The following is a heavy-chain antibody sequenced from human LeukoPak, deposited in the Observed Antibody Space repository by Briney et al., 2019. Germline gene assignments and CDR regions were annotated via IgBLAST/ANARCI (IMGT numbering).Heavy chain of an antibody. CDR3: ARGRWLHLRVGWYFDL. J-gene: IGHJ2*01. D-gene: IGHD5-24*01. V-gene: IGHV3-23*01. CDR1: GFTFSSYA. Sequence: GGSLRLSCAASGFTFSSYAMSWVRQAPGKGLEWVSAISGSGGSTYYADSVKGRFTISRDNSKNTLYLQMNSLRAEDTAVYYCARGRWLHLRVGWYFDLWGRGTLVTVSS. CDR2: ISGSGGST.